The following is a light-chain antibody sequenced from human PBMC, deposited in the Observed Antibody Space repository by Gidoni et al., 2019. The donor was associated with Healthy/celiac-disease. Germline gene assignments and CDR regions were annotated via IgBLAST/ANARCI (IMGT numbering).Light chain of an antibody. CDR3: AAWDDSLSVV. V-gene: IGLV1-47*01. CDR2: RNN. Sequence: QSVLTQPPSASGTPGQRVTISCSGSSSNIGSNYVYWYQHLPGTAPKLLIYRNNQRPPGVPDRFSGSKSGTSASLATSGLRSEDEADYYCAAWDDSLSVVFGGGTKLTVL. J-gene: IGLJ2*01. CDR1: SSNIGSNY.